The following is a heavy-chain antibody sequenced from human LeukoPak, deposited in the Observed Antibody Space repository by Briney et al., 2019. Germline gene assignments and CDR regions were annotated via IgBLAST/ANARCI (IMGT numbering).Heavy chain of an antibody. CDR1: GFTFSSYA. Sequence: GGSLRLSCAASGFTFSSYAMSWVRQAPGKGLEWVSGISWNSGSIGYADSVKGRFTISRDNAKNSLYLQMNSLRAEDTALYYCAKGEYGDYNLNWFDPWGQGTLVTVSS. CDR2: ISWNSGSI. D-gene: IGHD4-17*01. V-gene: IGHV3-9*01. J-gene: IGHJ5*02. CDR3: AKGEYGDYNLNWFDP.